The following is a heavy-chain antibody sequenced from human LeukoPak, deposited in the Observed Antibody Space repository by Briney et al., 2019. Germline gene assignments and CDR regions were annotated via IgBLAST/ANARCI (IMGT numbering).Heavy chain of an antibody. V-gene: IGHV4-31*03. CDR3: ARGSVWFGELPPFDY. D-gene: IGHD3-10*01. Sequence: SETLSLTCTVSGGSISSGGYYWSWIRQHPGKGLEWIGYIYYSGSTYYNPSLKSRVTISVDTSKNQFSLKLSSVTAVDTAVYYCARGSVWFGELPPFDYWGQGTLVTVSS. J-gene: IGHJ4*02. CDR2: IYYSGST. CDR1: GGSISSGGYY.